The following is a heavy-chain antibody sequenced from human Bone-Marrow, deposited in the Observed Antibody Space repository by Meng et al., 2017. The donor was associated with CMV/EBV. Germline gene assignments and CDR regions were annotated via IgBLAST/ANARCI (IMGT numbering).Heavy chain of an antibody. CDR1: GGSISSSSYY. V-gene: IGHV4-39*01. Sequence: GSLRLSCTVSGGSISSSSYYWGWIRQPPGKGLEWIGSIYYSGSTYYNPSLKSRVTISVDTSKNQFSLKLSSVTAADTAVYYCARGPRITIFRHYYYGMDVWGQGTTVTVSS. CDR3: ARGPRITIFRHYYYGMDV. D-gene: IGHD3-3*01. J-gene: IGHJ6*02. CDR2: IYYSGST.